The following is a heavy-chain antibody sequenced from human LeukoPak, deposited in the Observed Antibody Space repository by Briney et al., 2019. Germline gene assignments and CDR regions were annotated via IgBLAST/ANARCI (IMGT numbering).Heavy chain of an antibody. CDR3: AKDIGSYYDY. CDR1: GFTVSSKY. Sequence: GGSLRLSCAASGFTVSSKYMTWVRQAPGKGLEWVTFIQYDGSKKYYADSVKGRFTISRDNSKNTLYLEMNSLRAEDTAVYYCAKDIGSYYDYWGQGTLVTVSS. J-gene: IGHJ4*02. V-gene: IGHV3-30*02. D-gene: IGHD3-10*01. CDR2: IQYDGSKK.